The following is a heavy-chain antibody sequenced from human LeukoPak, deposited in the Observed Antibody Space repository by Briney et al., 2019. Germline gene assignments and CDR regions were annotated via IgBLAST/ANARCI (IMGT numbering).Heavy chain of an antibody. Sequence: GGSLRLSCAASGFTFSSYAMSWVRQAPGKGLEWVSGISGTTYYADSVKGRFTISRDNSKNTLYLQMNSPRAEDTAVYYCAKDLYYDSSGYLTSDIWGQGTMVTVSS. J-gene: IGHJ3*02. CDR3: AKDLYYDSSGYLTSDI. CDR1: GFTFSSYA. D-gene: IGHD3-22*01. V-gene: IGHV3-23*01. CDR2: ISGTT.